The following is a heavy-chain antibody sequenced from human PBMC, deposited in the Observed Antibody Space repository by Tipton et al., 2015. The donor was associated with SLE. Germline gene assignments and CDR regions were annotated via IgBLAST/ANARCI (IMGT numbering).Heavy chain of an antibody. D-gene: IGHD3-9*01. CDR2: VFSTGSA. Sequence: TLSLTCTVSGDSIESYYWTWIRQSPGKGLEWVGYVFSTGSANYNPSLKSRVTISLDTSKNQFSLKLSSVTAADTAVYYCASGILTGYAAFDIWGPGTMVTVSS. CDR1: GDSIESYY. V-gene: IGHV4-59*12. CDR3: ASGILTGYAAFDI. J-gene: IGHJ3*02.